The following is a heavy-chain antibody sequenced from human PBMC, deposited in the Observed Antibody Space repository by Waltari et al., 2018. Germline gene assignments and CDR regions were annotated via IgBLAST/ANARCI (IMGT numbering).Heavy chain of an antibody. V-gene: IGHV4-34*01. D-gene: IGHD6-6*01. J-gene: IGHJ4*02. CDR1: GGSFSGYY. Sequence: QVQLQQWGAGLLKPSETLSLTCAVYGGSFSGYYWSWIRQPPGKGLEWIGEINHSESTNYSPSLKSRVTISGDTSKNQFSLKLSSVTAADTAVYYCARTLEYSNQGYEYWGQGTLVTVSS. CDR2: INHSEST. CDR3: ARTLEYSNQGYEY.